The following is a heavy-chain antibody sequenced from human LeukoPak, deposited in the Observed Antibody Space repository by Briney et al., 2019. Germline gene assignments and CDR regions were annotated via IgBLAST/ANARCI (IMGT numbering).Heavy chain of an antibody. CDR1: GFTFSSYG. CDR2: IKEDESDE. CDR3: ARWRGRQSEFDY. Sequence: PGGSLRLSCAASGFTFSSYGMHWVRQAPGKGLEWVAHIKEDESDEYYVDSVRGRFTASRDNAKNSVNLQMNSLRVEDTAVYYCARWRGRQSEFDYWGQGTLVTVSS. D-gene: IGHD1-1*01. V-gene: IGHV3-7*01. J-gene: IGHJ4*02.